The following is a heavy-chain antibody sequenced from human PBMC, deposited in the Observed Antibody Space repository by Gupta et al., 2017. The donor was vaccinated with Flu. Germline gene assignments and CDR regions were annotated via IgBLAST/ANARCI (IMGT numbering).Heavy chain of an antibody. Sequence: YAIHWVRQAPGKGLEWVAVISSDGRDKHYADSVKGRFTMSRDNPKNTLYLQMNSLRAEDTALYYCAKDLTIAAAKYYFDYWGQGTLVTVSS. CDR1: YA. CDR3: AKDLTIAAAKYYFDY. J-gene: IGHJ4*02. CDR2: ISSDGRDK. D-gene: IGHD6-13*01. V-gene: IGHV3-30*18.